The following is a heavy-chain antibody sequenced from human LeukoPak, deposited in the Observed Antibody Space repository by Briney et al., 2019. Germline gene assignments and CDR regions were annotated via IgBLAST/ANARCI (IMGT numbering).Heavy chain of an antibody. CDR1: GYTFTSYG. D-gene: IGHD2-2*01. J-gene: IGHJ6*02. CDR3: SYSSTSSPLYYYYGMDV. Sequence: ASVKVSCKASGYTFTSYGISWVRQAPGQGLEWMGWISAYNGNTNYAQKLQGRVTMTTDTSTSTAYMELRSLRSDDTAVYYCSYSSTSSPLYYYYGMDVWGQGTTVTVSS. V-gene: IGHV1-18*01. CDR2: ISAYNGNT.